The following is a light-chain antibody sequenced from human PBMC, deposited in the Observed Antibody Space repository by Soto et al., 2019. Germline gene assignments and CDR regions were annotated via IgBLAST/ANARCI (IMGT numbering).Light chain of an antibody. CDR1: QSINTW. J-gene: IGKJ1*01. CDR2: DGS. CDR3: QQYQTYSRT. Sequence: DIQMTQSPSTVSASVGDRITITCRASQSINTWLAWYRQRPGEAPQLLIYDGSTLEIGVPSRFSGSGSGTDFTLTISRLQPDDFATFYCQQYQTYSRTFGQGTKVEVK. V-gene: IGKV1-5*01.